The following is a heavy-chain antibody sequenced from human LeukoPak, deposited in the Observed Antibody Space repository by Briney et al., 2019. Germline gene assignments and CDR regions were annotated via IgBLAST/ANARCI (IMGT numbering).Heavy chain of an antibody. J-gene: IGHJ4*02. CDR2: INGNGGST. V-gene: IGHV3-23*01. CDR3: AREGRAVHVCGTAYCY. D-gene: IGHD1-7*01. CDR1: GFTFSSYA. Sequence: PAGSLSLSCAASGFTFSSYAMTWVRQAPGQGLEWVSVINGNGGSTYYTDSVKGRSTIFRDSSNNTLYLQMNSLRAEDTAVYYCAREGRAVHVCGTAYCYWGQVTLVTVSS.